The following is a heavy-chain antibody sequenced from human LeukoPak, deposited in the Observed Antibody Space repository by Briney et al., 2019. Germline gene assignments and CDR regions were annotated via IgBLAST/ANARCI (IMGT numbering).Heavy chain of an antibody. J-gene: IGHJ4*02. V-gene: IGHV4-34*01. CDR1: GGSFNEYF. D-gene: IGHD3-3*01. Sequence: SETLSLTCAVYGGSFNEYFWSWIRQPPGKGLEWIGEINHSGISNYNPSLKSRVTISVDRSKNQFSLTMTSVTAADTAVYYCASRNFGVVTDWGQGTLVTVSS. CDR3: ASRNFGVVTD. CDR2: INHSGIS.